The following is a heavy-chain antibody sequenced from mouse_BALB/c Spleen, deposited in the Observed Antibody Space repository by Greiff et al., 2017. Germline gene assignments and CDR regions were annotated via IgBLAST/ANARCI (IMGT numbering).Heavy chain of an antibody. Sequence: EVQGVESGGGLVKPGGSLKLSCAASGFAFSSYDMSWVRQTPEKRLEWVAYISSGGGSTYYPDTVKGRFTISRDNAKNTLYLQMSSLKSEDTAMYYCARHTYGYAMDYWGQGTSVTVSS. V-gene: IGHV5-12-1*01. CDR1: GFAFSSYD. D-gene: IGHD2-10*02. J-gene: IGHJ4*01. CDR2: ISSGGGST. CDR3: ARHTYGYAMDY.